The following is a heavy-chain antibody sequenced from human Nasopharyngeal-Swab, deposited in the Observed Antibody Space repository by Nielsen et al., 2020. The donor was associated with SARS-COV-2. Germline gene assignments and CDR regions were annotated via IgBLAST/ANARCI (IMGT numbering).Heavy chain of an antibody. CDR1: GYFFNTYW. D-gene: IGHD3-10*01. CDR3: ARTEYGSGTNFDY. V-gene: IGHV5-51*01. J-gene: IGHJ4*02. Sequence: GESLKISYKASGYFFNTYWIGWVRQMPGKGLEWMGIIFPDDSDTRYSPSFQGQVTISVDASTTTAYLQWSSLKASDTAMYYCARTEYGSGTNFDYWGQGTLVTVSS. CDR2: IFPDDSDT.